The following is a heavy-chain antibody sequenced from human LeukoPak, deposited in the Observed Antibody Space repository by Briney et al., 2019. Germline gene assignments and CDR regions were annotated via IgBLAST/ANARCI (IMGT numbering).Heavy chain of an antibody. CDR3: ARDSRDGYNYRFDY. Sequence: ASETLSLTCTVSGGSISSYYWNWIRQPPGKGLEWIGYIYYSGTTNYNPSPKSRVTISVDTSKNQFSLKLSSVTAADTALYYCARDSRDGYNYRFDYWGPGTLVTVSS. D-gene: IGHD5-24*01. J-gene: IGHJ4*02. CDR1: GGSISSYY. CDR2: IYYSGTT. V-gene: IGHV4-59*01.